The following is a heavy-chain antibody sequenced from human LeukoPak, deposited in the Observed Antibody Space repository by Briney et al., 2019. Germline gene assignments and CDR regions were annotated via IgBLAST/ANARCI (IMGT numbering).Heavy chain of an antibody. D-gene: IGHD2-15*01. J-gene: IGHJ4*02. CDR1: GFTFSSYS. V-gene: IGHV3-21*01. Sequence: GGSLRLSCAASGFTFSSYSMNWVRQTPGKGLEWVSSISSSSSYIYYADSVKGRFTISRDNSKNTLYLQMNSLRAEDTAVYYCARDLRKVVVAAYIDYWGQGTLVTVSS. CDR3: ARDLRKVVVAAYIDY. CDR2: ISSSSSYI.